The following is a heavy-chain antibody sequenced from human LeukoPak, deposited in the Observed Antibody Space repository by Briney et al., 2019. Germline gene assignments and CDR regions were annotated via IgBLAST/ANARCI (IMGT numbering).Heavy chain of an antibody. J-gene: IGHJ4*02. D-gene: IGHD3-10*01. CDR2: INPKSGGT. V-gene: IGHV1-2*02. CDR1: GYSFTGYF. Sequence: GASVKVSCKASGYSFTGYFIHWVRQAPGQGLEWMGWINPKSGGTNYADNFQGRLTMTGDTSTSTVYLELKSLRSDDTAVYYCAKDNYYGMESYYNAGGAEFWGQGALVIVSS. CDR3: AKDNYYGMESYYNAGGAEF.